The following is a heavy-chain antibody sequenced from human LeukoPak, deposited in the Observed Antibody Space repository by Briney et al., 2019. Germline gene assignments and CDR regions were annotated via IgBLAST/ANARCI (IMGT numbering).Heavy chain of an antibody. V-gene: IGHV2-70*17. CDR2: IDWDDDK. D-gene: IGHD3-10*01. Sequence: SGPTLVNPTPALTLTCTFSGFSLSTSGMCVSWIRQPPGKALEWLARIDWDDDKFYSTSLKTRLTISKDTSKNQVVLTMTNVDPVDTATYYCARMYYDSGSRRFDYWGQGTLVTVSS. CDR1: GFSLSTSGMC. CDR3: ARMYYDSGSRRFDY. J-gene: IGHJ4*02.